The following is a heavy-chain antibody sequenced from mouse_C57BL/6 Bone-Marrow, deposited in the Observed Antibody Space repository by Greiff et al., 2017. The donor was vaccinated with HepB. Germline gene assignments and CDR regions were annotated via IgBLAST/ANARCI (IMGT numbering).Heavy chain of an antibody. Sequence: VQLQQSGPVLVKPGASVKMSCKASGYTFTDYYMNWVKQSHGKSLEWIGVINPYNGGTSYNQKFKGKATLTVDKSSSTAYMELNSLTSEDSAVYYCARFRAYYGSPWFAYWGQGTLVTVSA. D-gene: IGHD2-9*01. CDR3: ARFRAYYGSPWFAY. J-gene: IGHJ3*01. CDR2: INPYNGGT. V-gene: IGHV1-19*01. CDR1: GYTFTDYY.